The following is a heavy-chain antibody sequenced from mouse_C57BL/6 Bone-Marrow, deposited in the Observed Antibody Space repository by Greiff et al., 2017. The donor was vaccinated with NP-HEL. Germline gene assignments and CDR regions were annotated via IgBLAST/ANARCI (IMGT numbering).Heavy chain of an antibody. D-gene: IGHD3-2*02. CDR2: LFPGSGST. CDR1: GYTFTDYY. CDR3: ARSTAQASWFAY. Sequence: VQGVESGPELVKPGASVKISCKASGYTFTDYYINWVEQRPGQGLEWIGWLFPGSGSTYYNEKFKGKATLTVDKSSSTAYMLLSSLTSEDSAVYFCARSTAQASWFAYWGQGTLVTVSA. V-gene: IGHV1-75*01. J-gene: IGHJ3*01.